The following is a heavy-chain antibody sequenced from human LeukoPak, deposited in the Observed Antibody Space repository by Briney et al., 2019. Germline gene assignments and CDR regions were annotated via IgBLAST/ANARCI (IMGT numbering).Heavy chain of an antibody. CDR3: ARLVAAMVYVRGIYYFDY. CDR1: GGSISSSGYY. J-gene: IGHJ4*02. D-gene: IGHD3-10*02. CDR2: IYYSGST. V-gene: IGHV4-39*01. Sequence: SETLSLTCTVSGGSISSSGYYWGWIRQPPGKGLEWIGSIYYSGSTYYNPSLKSRVTISVDTSKNQFSLKLSSVTAADTAVHYCARLVAAMVYVRGIYYFDYWGQGTLVTVSS.